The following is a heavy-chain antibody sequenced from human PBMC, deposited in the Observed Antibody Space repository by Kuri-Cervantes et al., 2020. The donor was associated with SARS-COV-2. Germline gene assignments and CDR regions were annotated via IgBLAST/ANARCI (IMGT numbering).Heavy chain of an antibody. CDR1: GNTFTSFG. J-gene: IGHJ6*03. CDR2: ISAYNGNT. V-gene: IGHV1-18*01. Sequence: ASVKVSCKASGNTFTSFGISWVRQAPGQGLEWMGWISAYNGNTNYAQKLQGRVTMTTDTSTSTAYMELRSLRSDDTAVYYCARARHGYCSSTSCQPYYYYYMDVWGKGTTVTVSS. D-gene: IGHD2-2*03. CDR3: ARARHGYCSSTSCQPYYYYYMDV.